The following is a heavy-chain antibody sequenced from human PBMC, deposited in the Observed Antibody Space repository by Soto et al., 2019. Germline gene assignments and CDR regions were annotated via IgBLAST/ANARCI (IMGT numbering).Heavy chain of an antibody. D-gene: IGHD2-8*01. CDR3: AIQMVLVRSAWFDP. CDR1: GFTFSSYW. V-gene: IGHV3-7*03. J-gene: IGHJ5*02. Sequence: EVQLVESGGGLVQPGGSLRLSCAASGFTFSSYWMSWVRQAPGKGLEWVANIKQDGSEKYYVDSVKGRFTISRDNAKNSLYLQINSLRAEDTAVYYCAIQMVLVRSAWFDPWGQGTLVTVSS. CDR2: IKQDGSEK.